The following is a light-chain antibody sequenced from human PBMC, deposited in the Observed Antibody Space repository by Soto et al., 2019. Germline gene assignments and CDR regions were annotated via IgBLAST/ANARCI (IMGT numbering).Light chain of an antibody. J-gene: IGKJ1*01. CDR1: RSISDW. CDR3: LQYSSHSWT. CDR2: DAS. V-gene: IGKV1-5*01. Sequence: DIQMTQSPSTLSASVGARVPITCRASRSISDWLAWYQQKPGKAPELLIFDASSLKSGVPSRFSGSGSGTEFTLTISRLQPDDVATYYCLQYSSHSWTFGQGTKVDIK.